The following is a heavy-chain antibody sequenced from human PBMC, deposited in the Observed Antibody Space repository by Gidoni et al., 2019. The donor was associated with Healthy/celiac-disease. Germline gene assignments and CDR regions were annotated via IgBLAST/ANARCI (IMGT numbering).Heavy chain of an antibody. CDR1: GGSFSGYY. Sequence: QVQLQQWGAGLLKPSETLSLTCAVYGGSFSGYYWSWIRQPPGKGLEWIGEINHSGSTNYNPSLKSRVTISVDTSKNQFSLKLSSVTAADTAVYYCARESYYDYVWGSYRFGGGMDVWGQGTTVTVSS. CDR3: ARESYYDYVWGSYRFGGGMDV. V-gene: IGHV4-34*01. CDR2: INHSGST. D-gene: IGHD3-16*02. J-gene: IGHJ6*02.